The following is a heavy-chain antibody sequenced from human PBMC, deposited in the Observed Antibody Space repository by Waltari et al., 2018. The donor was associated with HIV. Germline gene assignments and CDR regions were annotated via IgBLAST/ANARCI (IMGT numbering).Heavy chain of an antibody. CDR2: IKTKGDGGAT. CDR1: GFTLNSDW. V-gene: IGHV3-15*01. CDR3: TSEEDYGSGSHFDY. D-gene: IGHD3-10*01. J-gene: IGHJ4*02. Sequence: EVQLVESGGDLLKPGGCLRLSCAASGFTLNSDWMSWVRQAPGKGLGWVGHIKTKGDGGATDYAAAVKGRFTISRDDSKNTVYLQMNSLKIEDTAVYYCTSEEDYGSGSHFDYWGQGTLVTVSS.